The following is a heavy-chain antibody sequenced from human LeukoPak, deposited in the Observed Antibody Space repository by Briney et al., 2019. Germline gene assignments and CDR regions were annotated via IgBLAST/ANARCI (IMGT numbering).Heavy chain of an antibody. D-gene: IGHD3-22*01. CDR2: TYTGGNS. V-gene: IGHV3-53*01. CDR1: GFTVSSTH. Sequence: GGSLRLSCEASGFTVSSTHMVWVRQAPGKGLEWVSVTYTGGNSYYAGSVQGRFIISRDISKNTLYLQMNNLRAEDPALYYCARGGRGSAAVVAPRSFDIWGQGTMVTVSS. J-gene: IGHJ3*02. CDR3: ARGGRGSAAVVAPRSFDI.